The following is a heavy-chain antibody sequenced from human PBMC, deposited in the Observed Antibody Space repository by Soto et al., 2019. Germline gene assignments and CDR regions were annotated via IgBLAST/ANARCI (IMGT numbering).Heavy chain of an antibody. CDR2: IYYSGST. V-gene: IGHV4-59*01. Sequence: SETLSLTCTVSGGSISSYYWSWIRQPPGKGLEWIGYIYYSGSTNYNPSLKSRVTISVDTSKNQFSLKLRSVTAADTAVYYCARAQGWNDGWWFDPWGQGTLVTVS. CDR3: ARAQGWNDGWWFDP. J-gene: IGHJ5*02. D-gene: IGHD1-1*01. CDR1: GGSISSYY.